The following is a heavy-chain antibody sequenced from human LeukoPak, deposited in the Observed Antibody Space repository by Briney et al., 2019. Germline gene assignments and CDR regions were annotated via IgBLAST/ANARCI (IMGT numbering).Heavy chain of an antibody. J-gene: IGHJ5*02. CDR3: ARGTTQNCGGDCYPDL. V-gene: IGHV3-21*01. CDR1: GFTFSNYD. D-gene: IGHD2-21*01. CDR2: IDTDSTYI. Sequence: GGSLRLSCAASGFTFSNYDMNWVRQSPGKGLEWVSSIDTDSTYIHYADSVKGRFTISRDNAKNSLYLQMNSLRAEDTAVYYCARGTTQNCGGDCYPDLWGQGTLVTVSS.